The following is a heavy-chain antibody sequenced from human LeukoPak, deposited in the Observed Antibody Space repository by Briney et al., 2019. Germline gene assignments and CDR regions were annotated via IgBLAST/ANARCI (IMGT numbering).Heavy chain of an antibody. CDR1: EFSFSSYS. CDR2: ISSSSSYI. V-gene: IGHV3-21*01. CDR3: ASNYDSSGYYGFDY. D-gene: IGHD3-22*01. Sequence: GGSLRLSCAASEFSFSSYSMNWVRQAPGKGLQWVSSISSSSSYIYYADSVRGRFTISRDNAKNSLYLQMNSLRAENTAVYYCASNYDSSGYYGFDYWGQGTLVTVSS. J-gene: IGHJ4*02.